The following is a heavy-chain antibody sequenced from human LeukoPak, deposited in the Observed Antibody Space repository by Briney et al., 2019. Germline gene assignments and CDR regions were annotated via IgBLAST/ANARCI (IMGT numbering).Heavy chain of an antibody. V-gene: IGHV3-21*01. CDR1: GFTFITSA. CDR2: IDYDSSHI. J-gene: IGHJ4*02. Sequence: GGSLRLSCAASGFTFITSAMNWVRQVPGKGLEWVSSIDYDSSHIYNAASVRGRFTISRDTAKNSLSLQMNSLRAEDTAVFYCARQSRPGYFDYWGQGTLVTVSS. CDR3: ARQSRPGYFDY.